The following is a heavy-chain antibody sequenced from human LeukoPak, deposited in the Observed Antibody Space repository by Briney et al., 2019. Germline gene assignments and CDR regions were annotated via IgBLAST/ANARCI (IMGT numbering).Heavy chain of an antibody. Sequence: PGRSLILSCAASGFTFSSYAMHWVRQAPGKGLEWVAVISYDGSNKYYADSVKGRFTISRDNSENTLYLQMNSLRAEDTAVYYCARDGQITSFDYWGQGTLVTVSS. D-gene: IGHD5-24*01. J-gene: IGHJ4*02. V-gene: IGHV3-30-3*01. CDR2: ISYDGSNK. CDR3: ARDGQITSFDY. CDR1: GFTFSSYA.